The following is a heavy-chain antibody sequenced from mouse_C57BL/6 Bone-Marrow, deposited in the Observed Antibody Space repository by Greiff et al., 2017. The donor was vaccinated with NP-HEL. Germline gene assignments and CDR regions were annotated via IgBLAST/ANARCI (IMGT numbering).Heavy chain of an antibody. CDR3: AKGYYGYDGPYFDY. V-gene: IGHV3-6*01. Sequence: EVKVEESGPGLVKPSQSLSLTCSVTGYSITSGYYWNWIRQFPGNKLEWMGYISYDGSNNYNPSLKNRISITRDTSKNQFFLKLNSVTTEDTATYYCAKGYYGYDGPYFDYWGQGTTLTVSS. CDR2: ISYDGSN. D-gene: IGHD2-2*01. CDR1: GYSITSGYY. J-gene: IGHJ2*01.